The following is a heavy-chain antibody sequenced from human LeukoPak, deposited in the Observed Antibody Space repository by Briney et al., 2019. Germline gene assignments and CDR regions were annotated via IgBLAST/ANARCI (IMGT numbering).Heavy chain of an antibody. CDR3: ARLERGSGGSGSFDY. Sequence: SETLSLTCIVSGGSINSNSHHWGWIRQPPGKGLEWIGSMYYNGYTYYNPSLKSRVTMSVDTSKNQFSLKLTSVTAADTAVYYCARLERGSGGSGSFDYWGQGTLVTISS. CDR1: GGSINSNSHH. D-gene: IGHD6-25*01. CDR2: MYYNGYT. V-gene: IGHV4-39*01. J-gene: IGHJ4*02.